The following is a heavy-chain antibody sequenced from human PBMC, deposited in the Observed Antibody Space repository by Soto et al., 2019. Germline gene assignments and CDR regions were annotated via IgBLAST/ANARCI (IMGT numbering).Heavy chain of an antibody. CDR2: IYYSGST. D-gene: IGHD2-2*01. Sequence: ASETLSLTCTVSGGSVSSGSYYWSWIRQPPGKGLEWIGYIYYSGSTNYNPSLKSRVTISVDTSKNQFSLKLSSVTAADTAVYYCARLGGYCTITSCSVLYYYYGMDVWGQGTTVTVSS. J-gene: IGHJ6*02. CDR3: ARLGGYCTITSCSVLYYYYGMDV. V-gene: IGHV4-61*01. CDR1: GGSVSSGSYY.